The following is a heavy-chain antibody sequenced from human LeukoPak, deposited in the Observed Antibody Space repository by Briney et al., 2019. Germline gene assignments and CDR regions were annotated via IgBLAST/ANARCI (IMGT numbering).Heavy chain of an antibody. CDR1: GGSISSYY. J-gene: IGHJ4*02. CDR3: AKQIASAGTAGFDF. CDR2: IYSTGST. Sequence: SETLSLTCTVSGGSISSYYWSWIRQPAGKGLEWIGRIYSTGSTNYNPSLKSRVTMSVDTSKNQFSLRLRSVIAADTAVYYCAKQIASAGTAGFDFWGQGALVTVSS. D-gene: IGHD6-13*01. V-gene: IGHV4-4*07.